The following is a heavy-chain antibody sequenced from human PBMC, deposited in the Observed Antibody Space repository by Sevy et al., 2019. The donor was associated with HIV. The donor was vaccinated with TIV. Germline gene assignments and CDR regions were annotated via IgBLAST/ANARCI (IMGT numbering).Heavy chain of an antibody. D-gene: IGHD2-2*01. J-gene: IGHJ6*02. Sequence: ASVKVSCKASGYTFTSYGISWVRQAPGQGLEWMGWISAYNGNTNYAQKLQGRVTMTTDTSTSTAYMELRSLRSDDTAVYYCVRDPADCSSTSCYAKRYYYYYGMDVWGQVTTVTVSS. CDR3: VRDPADCSSTSCYAKRYYYYYGMDV. V-gene: IGHV1-18*01. CDR1: GYTFTSYG. CDR2: ISAYNGNT.